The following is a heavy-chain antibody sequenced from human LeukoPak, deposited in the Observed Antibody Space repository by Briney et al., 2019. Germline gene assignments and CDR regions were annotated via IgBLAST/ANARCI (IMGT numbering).Heavy chain of an antibody. V-gene: IGHV3-53*01. CDR1: GFTVSNSW. J-gene: IGHJ4*02. CDR3: GTTTLSATWNY. D-gene: IGHD3-16*02. CDR2: TDRGGNT. Sequence: GGSLRLSCAASGFTVSNSWVSWVRQAPGKGLEWVSVTDRGGNTKYADPVKGRFSVSRDNSESTLYLQMNSLRVEDTAVYYCGTTTLSATWNYWGQGTLVTVSS.